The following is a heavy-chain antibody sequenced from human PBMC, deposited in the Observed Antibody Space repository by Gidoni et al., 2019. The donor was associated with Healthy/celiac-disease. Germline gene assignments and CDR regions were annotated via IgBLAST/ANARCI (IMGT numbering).Heavy chain of an antibody. J-gene: IGHJ5*02. V-gene: IGHV4-34*01. Sequence: QVQLQQWGAGLLKPSETLSLTCAVYGGSFSGYYWSWIRQPPGKGLEWIGEINHSGSTNYNPSLKSRVTISVDTSKNQFSLKLSSVTAADTAVYYCARGRIEGRRWFDPWGQGTLVTVSS. CDR3: ARGRIEGRRWFDP. D-gene: IGHD3-10*01. CDR1: GGSFSGYY. CDR2: INHSGST.